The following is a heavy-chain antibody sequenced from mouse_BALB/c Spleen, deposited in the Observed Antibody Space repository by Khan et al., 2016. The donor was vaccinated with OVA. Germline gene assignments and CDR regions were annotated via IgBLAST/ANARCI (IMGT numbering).Heavy chain of an antibody. CDR3: ASHVTGSFAY. J-gene: IGHJ3*01. Sequence: EVQLVESGGDLVKPGGSLKLSCAASGFTFSSYSMSWVRQTPDKRLEWVATISSAGDSTYYPDSVKGRFTISRDNAKNTLYLQMSSLKSEDTAMYYCASHVTGSFAYWGQGTLVKVAA. CDR1: GFTFSSYS. CDR2: ISSAGDST. D-gene: IGHD4-1*01. V-gene: IGHV5-6*01.